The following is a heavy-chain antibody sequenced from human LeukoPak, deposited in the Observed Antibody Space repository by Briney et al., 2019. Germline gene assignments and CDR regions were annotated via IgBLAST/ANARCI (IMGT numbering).Heavy chain of an antibody. D-gene: IGHD5-12*01. V-gene: IGHV3-53*01. J-gene: IGHJ6*03. CDR2: IYSGGST. CDR3: ASRMTVATIPKDYYYYYMDV. Sequence: GGSLRLSCAASGFTVSSNYMSWVRQAPGKGLEWVSVIYSGGSTYYADSVKGRFTISRDNSKNTLYLQMNSLRAEDTAVYYCASRMTVATIPKDYYYYYMDVWGKGTTVTVSS. CDR1: GFTVSSNY.